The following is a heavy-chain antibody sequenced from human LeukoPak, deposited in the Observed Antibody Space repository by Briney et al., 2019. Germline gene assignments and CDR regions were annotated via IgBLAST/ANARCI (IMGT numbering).Heavy chain of an antibody. Sequence: PGGSLRLSCAASGFTFSSYAMSWVRQGPGKGLEWVSAISGSGGSTYYADSVKGRFTISRDNSKNTLYLQMNSLRAEDTAVYYCAKDRTSGIVVVSPGTLWGQGALVTVSS. V-gene: IGHV3-23*01. J-gene: IGHJ4*02. CDR3: AKDRTSGIVVVSPGTL. CDR2: ISGSGGST. CDR1: GFTFSSYA. D-gene: IGHD2-21*01.